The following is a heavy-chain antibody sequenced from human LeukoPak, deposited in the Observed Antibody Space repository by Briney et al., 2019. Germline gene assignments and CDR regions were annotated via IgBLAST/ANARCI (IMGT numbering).Heavy chain of an antibody. CDR1: GFTFSNYA. V-gene: IGHV3-30*04. Sequence: PGGSLRLSCAASGFTFSNYAMHWVRQAPGKGLEWAAVISYDGSNQYYADSVKGRFTISRDNSKHTLYLQMNSLRPEDTAVYYCARPRGFYYYYYVMDVWGQGTTVTVSS. J-gene: IGHJ6*02. CDR3: ARPRGFYYYYYVMDV. D-gene: IGHD3-10*01. CDR2: ISYDGSNQ.